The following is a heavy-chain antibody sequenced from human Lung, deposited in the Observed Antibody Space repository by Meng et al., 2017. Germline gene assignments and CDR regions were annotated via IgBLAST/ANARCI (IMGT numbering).Heavy chain of an antibody. Sequence: QVDLQESGPGLVKPSQTLSLTCTVTGDSMSSSAYYWSWIRQLPGKGLEWIGYISYSGSTYYSPSLKSRVSISVDTSKKYFSLRLTSVTAADTAVYYCARGDTSKEFDYWGQGTLVTVSS. J-gene: IGHJ4*02. D-gene: IGHD5-18*01. V-gene: IGHV4-30-4*01. CDR2: ISYSGST. CDR3: ARGDTSKEFDY. CDR1: GDSMSSSAYY.